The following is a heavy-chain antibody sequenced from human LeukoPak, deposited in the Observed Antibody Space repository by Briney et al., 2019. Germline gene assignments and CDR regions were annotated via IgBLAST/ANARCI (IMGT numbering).Heavy chain of an antibody. CDR1: GFTFSSYA. Sequence: GGSLRLSCAASGFTFSSYAMSWVRQAPGKGLEWVAFIWNDGSNKYYGESVKGRFTISRDNSKNTLYLQMNSLRAEDSAVYYCARDLMYTNTWRFDPWGQGTLVTVSS. J-gene: IGHJ5*02. D-gene: IGHD6-13*01. CDR2: IWNDGSNK. CDR3: ARDLMYTNTWRFDP. V-gene: IGHV3-33*08.